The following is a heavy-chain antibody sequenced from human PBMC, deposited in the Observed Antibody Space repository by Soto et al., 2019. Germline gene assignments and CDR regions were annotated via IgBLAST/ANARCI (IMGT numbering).Heavy chain of an antibody. V-gene: IGHV3-23*01. CDR3: AKARSTKQAARRHHYYYYMDG. D-gene: IGHD6-6*01. J-gene: IGHJ6*03. CDR1: GFTFSSYA. Sequence: GGSLRLSCAASGFTFSSYAMSWVRQAPGEGLEWVSAISGSGDSTYYADSVKGRFTISRDNSKNTLYLKMNSLRTEDPAVDYCAKARSTKQAARRHHYYYYMDGWGKGSTVIVSS. CDR2: ISGSGDST.